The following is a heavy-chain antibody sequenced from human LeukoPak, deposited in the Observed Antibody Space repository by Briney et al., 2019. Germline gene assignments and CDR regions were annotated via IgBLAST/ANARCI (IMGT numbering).Heavy chain of an antibody. V-gene: IGHV4-59*01. Sequence: SETLSLTCTVSGGSISSYYWSWLRQPPGKRLEWIGYVHHDGTTNQNPSLKRRVSISIDTSKNQISLKLLSTTSADAGMYYCARGSTGADDYWGQGILVTVS. D-gene: IGHD2-8*02. CDR2: VHHDGTT. CDR3: ARGSTGADDY. J-gene: IGHJ4*02. CDR1: GGSISSYY.